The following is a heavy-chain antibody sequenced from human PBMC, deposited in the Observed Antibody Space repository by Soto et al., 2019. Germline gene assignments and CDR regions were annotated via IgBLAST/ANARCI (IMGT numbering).Heavy chain of an antibody. CDR2: INDRRSI. D-gene: IGHD3-9*01. CDR3: AKESHDILTGPPWVWYFDL. V-gene: IGHV4-34*01. Sequence: QVQLQQWGAGPLRPLETLSLTCGVSGGSFSGYYWAWIRQTPGQGLEWIGEINDRRSINYTPSLKSRVSVAFDTSENHSSLNLRSVTAADTAVYHCAKESHDILTGPPWVWYFDLWGRGTLVTVSS. CDR1: GGSFSGYY. J-gene: IGHJ2*01.